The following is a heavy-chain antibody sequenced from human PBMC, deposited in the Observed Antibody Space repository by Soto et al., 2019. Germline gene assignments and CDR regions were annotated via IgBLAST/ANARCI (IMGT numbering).Heavy chain of an antibody. CDR1: GGTFSSYA. Sequence: QVQLVQSGAEVKKPGSSVKVSCKASGGTFSSYAISWVRQAPGQGLEWMGGIIPIFGTANYAQKFQGRVTITADKSTSTAYMELSSLRSEDTAVYYCASCPPITIFGVEVGNWFDPWGQGTLVTVSS. D-gene: IGHD3-3*01. CDR3: ASCPPITIFGVEVGNWFDP. J-gene: IGHJ5*02. V-gene: IGHV1-69*06. CDR2: IIPIFGTA.